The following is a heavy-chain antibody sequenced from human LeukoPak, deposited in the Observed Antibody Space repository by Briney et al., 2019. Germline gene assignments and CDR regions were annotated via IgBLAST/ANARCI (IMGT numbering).Heavy chain of an antibody. CDR2: LIPIFGTA. V-gene: IGHV1-69*13. J-gene: IGHJ4*02. Sequence: SVKVSCKASGGTFSSYAISWVRQAPGQGLEWMGGLIPIFGTANYAQKFQGRVTITADESTSTAYMELSSLRSEDTAVYYCASSPYVWGSYRYFDYWGQGTLVTVSS. CDR1: GGTFSSYA. CDR3: ASSPYVWGSYRYFDY. D-gene: IGHD3-16*02.